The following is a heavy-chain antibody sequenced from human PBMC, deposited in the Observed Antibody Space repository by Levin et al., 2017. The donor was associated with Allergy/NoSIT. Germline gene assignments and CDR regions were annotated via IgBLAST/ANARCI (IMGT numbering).Heavy chain of an antibody. V-gene: IGHV4-31*03. D-gene: IGHD5-18*01. CDR1: GGSISSGGYY. CDR3: ARMGIQLWFSFDY. J-gene: IGHJ4*02. Sequence: SETLSLTCTVSGGSISSGGYYWSWIRQHPGKGLEWIGYIYYSGSTYYNPSLKSRVTISVDTSKNQFSLKLSSVTAADTAVYYCARMGIQLWFSFDYWGQGTLVTVSS. CDR2: IYYSGST.